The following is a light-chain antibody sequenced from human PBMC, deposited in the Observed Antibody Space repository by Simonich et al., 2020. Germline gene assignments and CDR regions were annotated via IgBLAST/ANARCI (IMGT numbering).Light chain of an antibody. CDR2: EGS. J-gene: IGLJ2*01. V-gene: IGLV2-23*01. CDR3: CSYAGGSTLV. Sequence: QSALTQPASVSGSPGQSITISCTGTSSGVGSYNLVSWYQQHPGQAPKLMIYEGSKRPSGVSNRFSGSKSGNTASLTISGLQAEDEADYYCCSYAGGSTLVFGGGTKLTVL. CDR1: SSGVGSYNL.